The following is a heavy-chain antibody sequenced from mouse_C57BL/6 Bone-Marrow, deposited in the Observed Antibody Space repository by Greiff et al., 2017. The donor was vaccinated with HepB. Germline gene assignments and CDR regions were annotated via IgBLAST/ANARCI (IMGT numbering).Heavy chain of an antibody. CDR1: GYAFSSSW. Sequence: VKLEASVKISCKASGYAFSSSWMNWVKQRPGKGLEWIGRIYPGDGDTNYNGKFKGKATLTADKSSSTAYMQLSSLTSEDSAVYFCAREGSMAYWGQGTLVTVSA. CDR3: AREGSMAY. J-gene: IGHJ3*01. CDR2: IYPGDGDT. V-gene: IGHV1-82*01. D-gene: IGHD2-10*02.